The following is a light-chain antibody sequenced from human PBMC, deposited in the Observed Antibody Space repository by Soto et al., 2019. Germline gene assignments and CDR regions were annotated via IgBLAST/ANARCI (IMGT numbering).Light chain of an antibody. CDR3: AAWDASLKGYV. J-gene: IGLJ1*01. V-gene: IGLV1-44*01. CDR1: SSNIGSNP. CDR2: SSN. Sequence: QSVLTQPPSASGTPGQRVTISCSGSSSNIGSNPVDWYRQLPGTAPKLLINSSNQRPSGVPDRFSGSKSGTSASLAISGLQSEDESEYYCAAWDASLKGYVFGTGTKLTVL.